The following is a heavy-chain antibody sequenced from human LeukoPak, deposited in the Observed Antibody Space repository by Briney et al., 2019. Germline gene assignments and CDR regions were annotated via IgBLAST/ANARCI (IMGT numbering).Heavy chain of an antibody. J-gene: IGHJ3*01. V-gene: IGHV3-21*01. D-gene: IGHD2-8*01. CDR2: ISSTSSYI. CDR3: ARSQSGVFDV. CDR1: GFTFSSYS. Sequence: GGSLRLSCAASGFTFSSYSMNWVRQAPGRGLDWVSSISSTSSYIYYADSVKGRFTISRDNAKNSLYLQMNSLRAEDTAVYYCARSQSGVFDVWGQGTMVTVSS.